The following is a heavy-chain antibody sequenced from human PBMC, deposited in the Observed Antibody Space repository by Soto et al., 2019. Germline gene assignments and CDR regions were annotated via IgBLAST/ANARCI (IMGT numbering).Heavy chain of an antibody. J-gene: IGHJ6*02. CDR1: GGSISSGGYS. V-gene: IGHV4-30-2*01. CDR3: ARLESDSSSWYRWYYYGMDV. CDR2: IYHSGST. Sequence: PSETLSLTCAVSGGSISSGGYSWSWIRQPPGKGLEWIGYIYHSGSTYYNPSLKSRVTISVDRSKNQFSLKLSSVTAADTAVYYCARLESDSSSWYRWYYYGMDVWGQGTTVTVSS. D-gene: IGHD6-13*01.